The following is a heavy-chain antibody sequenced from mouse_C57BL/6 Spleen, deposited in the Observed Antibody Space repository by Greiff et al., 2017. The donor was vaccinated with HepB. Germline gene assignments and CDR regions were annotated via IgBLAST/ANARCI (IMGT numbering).Heavy chain of an antibody. CDR3: ARSGETDAMDY. CDR1: GYTFTSYW. Sequence: QVQLKQPGAELVMPGASVKLSCKASGYTFTSYWMHWVKQRPGQGLEWIGEIDPSDSYTNYNQKFKGKSTLTVDKSSSTAYMQLSSLTSEDSAVYYCARSGETDAMDYWGQGTSVTVSS. V-gene: IGHV1-69*01. D-gene: IGHD3-1*01. CDR2: IDPSDSYT. J-gene: IGHJ4*01.